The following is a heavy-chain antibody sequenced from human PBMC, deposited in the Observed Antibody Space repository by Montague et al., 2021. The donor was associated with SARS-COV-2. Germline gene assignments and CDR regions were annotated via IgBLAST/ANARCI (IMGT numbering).Heavy chain of an antibody. CDR3: ARDARHSYGKYFDP. V-gene: IGHV4-59*01. Sequence: SETLSLTCTVSGGSITGYYWSWLRRSPGKGLEWIAHIYDGGAVNYNPSLESRVTISTDTSKNQLSLKVNSVTAADTAVYYCARDARHSYGKYFDPWGHGILVTVSS. CDR1: GGSITGYY. D-gene: IGHD5-18*01. CDR2: IYDGGAV. J-gene: IGHJ5*02.